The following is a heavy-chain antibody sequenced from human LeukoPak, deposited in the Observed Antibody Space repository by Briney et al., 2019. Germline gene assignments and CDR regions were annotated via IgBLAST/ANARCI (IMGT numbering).Heavy chain of an antibody. CDR2: IYYSGST. CDR1: GGSISSHY. Sequence: SETLSLTCTVSGGSISSHYWGWIRQPPGKGLEWIGSIYYSGSTYYNPSLKSRVTISVDTSKNQFSLKLNSVTAADTAVYYCARGQTDYYGSGSYGYFDYWGQGTLVTVSS. D-gene: IGHD3-10*01. J-gene: IGHJ4*02. CDR3: ARGQTDYYGSGSYGYFDY. V-gene: IGHV4-39*07.